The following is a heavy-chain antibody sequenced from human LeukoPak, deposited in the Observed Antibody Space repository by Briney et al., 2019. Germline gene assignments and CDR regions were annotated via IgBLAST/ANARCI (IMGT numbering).Heavy chain of an antibody. CDR3: ARVRPHPIIDV. CDR2: IYTGGST. CDR1: GFTVSSNY. J-gene: IGHJ6*03. Sequence: PGGSLRLSCAASGFTVSSNYMSWVRQAPGKGLEGVSVIYTGGSTYYADSVKGRFTISIDNSKNTLYLQMNSLRAEDTAVYYCARVRPHPIIDVWGKGTTVTVSS. V-gene: IGHV3-53*01. D-gene: IGHD6-6*01.